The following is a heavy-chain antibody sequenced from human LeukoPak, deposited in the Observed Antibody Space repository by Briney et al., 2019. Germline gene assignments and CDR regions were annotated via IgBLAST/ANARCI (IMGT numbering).Heavy chain of an antibody. CDR3: AKAAITMVRGGLSV. V-gene: IGHV3-23*01. J-gene: IGHJ6*02. CDR1: GFTFSDYY. D-gene: IGHD3-10*01. CDR2: ISGSGGST. Sequence: GGSLRLSCAASGFTFSDYYMSWIRQAPGKGLEWVSAISGSGGSTYYADSVKGRFTISRDNSKNTLYPQMNSLRAEDTAVYYCAKAAITMVRGGLSVWGQGTTVTVSS.